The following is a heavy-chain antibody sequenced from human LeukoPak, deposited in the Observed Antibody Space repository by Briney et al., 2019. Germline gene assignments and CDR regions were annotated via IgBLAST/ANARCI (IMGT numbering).Heavy chain of an antibody. V-gene: IGHV3-53*01. Sequence: GGSLRLSCAASGFTVSSNSMSWVRQAPGKGLEWVSVIYSGGSTYYADSVKGRFTISRDNSKNTVYLQMSSLRAEVTAVYYCARGSFRAFDYWGQGTLVTVSS. CDR1: GFTVSSNS. CDR2: IYSGGST. CDR3: ARGSFRAFDY. J-gene: IGHJ4*02.